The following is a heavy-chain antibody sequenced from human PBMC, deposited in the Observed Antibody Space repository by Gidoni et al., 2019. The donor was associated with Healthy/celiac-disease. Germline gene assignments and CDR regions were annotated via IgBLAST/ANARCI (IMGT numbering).Heavy chain of an antibody. CDR3: ARGSRGGYDPYFDY. CDR2: IGTAGDT. D-gene: IGHD5-12*01. CDR1: GFTFSSYD. J-gene: IGHJ4*02. V-gene: IGHV3-13*01. Sequence: EVQLVASGGGLVQPGGSLRLSCAASGFTFSSYDMHWVRQATGKGLEWVSAIGTAGDTYYPGSVKGRFTISRENAKNSLYLQMNSLRAGDTDVYYCARGSRGGYDPYFDYWGQGTLVTVSS.